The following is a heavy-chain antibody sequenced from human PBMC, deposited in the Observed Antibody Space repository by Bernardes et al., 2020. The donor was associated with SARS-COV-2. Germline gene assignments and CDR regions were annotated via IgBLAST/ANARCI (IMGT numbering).Heavy chain of an antibody. CDR1: GFSLSTSGVG. J-gene: IGHJ4*02. D-gene: IGHD6-19*01. Sequence: SGPTLVKPTQTLTLTCTFSGFSLSTSGVGVGWIRQPPGKALEWLALIYWDDDKRYSPSLKSRLTITKDTSKNQVVLTMTNMDPVDTATYYCAHTPRRPTGYSSGGVGYWGQGILVTVSS. CDR2: IYWDDDK. CDR3: AHTPRRPTGYSSGGVGY. V-gene: IGHV2-5*02.